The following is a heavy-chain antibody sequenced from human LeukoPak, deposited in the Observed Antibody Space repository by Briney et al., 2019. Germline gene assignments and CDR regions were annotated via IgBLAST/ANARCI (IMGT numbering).Heavy chain of an antibody. CDR3: ARFPYFEGFDY. CDR2: IAASGTT. Sequence: SETLSLTCTVSGGSISSYYWSWIRQPPGKGLEFIGYIAASGTTKHNPSLKSRVTLSMDTSKNQFSLKLRSVIAADTAVYFCARFPYFEGFDYWGQGTQVIVSS. CDR1: GGSISSYY. V-gene: IGHV4-4*08. J-gene: IGHJ4*02. D-gene: IGHD3-9*01.